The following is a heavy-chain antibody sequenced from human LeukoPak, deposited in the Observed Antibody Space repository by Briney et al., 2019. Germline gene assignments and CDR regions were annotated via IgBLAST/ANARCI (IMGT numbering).Heavy chain of an antibody. V-gene: IGHV3-53*01. D-gene: IGHD3-22*01. J-gene: IGHJ3*02. CDR1: GFTFSSYG. Sequence: TGGSPRLSCAASGFTFSSYGMHWVRQAPGKGLEWVSLIYSDGRTYYADSVKGRCTISRDNSKNTLYLQMNSLRVEDTAVYYCARGLFLSGYLDAFDIWGQGTVVTVSS. CDR3: ARGLFLSGYLDAFDI. CDR2: IYSDGRT.